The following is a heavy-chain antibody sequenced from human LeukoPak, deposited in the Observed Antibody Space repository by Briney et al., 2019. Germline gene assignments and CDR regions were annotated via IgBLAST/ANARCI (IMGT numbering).Heavy chain of an antibody. D-gene: IGHD3-10*01. CDR3: ARDLEALDHNYYYPSGTPPSGDY. CDR2: ISTYNGNT. J-gene: IGHJ4*02. V-gene: IGHV1-18*01. Sequence: ASVKVSCKASGYTFTTYGISWVRQAPGQGLEWMGWISTYNGNTNYAQKVQGRVIMTIDTSTSTAYMEVRSLRSDDTAVYYCARDLEALDHNYYYPSGTPPSGDYWGQGTLVTVSS. CDR1: GYTFTTYG.